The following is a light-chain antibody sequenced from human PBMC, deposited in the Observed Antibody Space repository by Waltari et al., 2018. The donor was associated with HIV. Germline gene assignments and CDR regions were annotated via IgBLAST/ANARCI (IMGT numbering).Light chain of an antibody. Sequence: DIQMTHSPSSLSASLGDEVIITCRASQNIKNYVNWYRQKPGGAPKLLIYAATNLQSGVPGRFRGGVSGTDFTLTINNLQPEDSAIYICQQTYSASMTFGRGTRV. V-gene: IGKV1-39*01. CDR1: QNIKNY. CDR3: QQTYSASMT. J-gene: IGKJ5*01. CDR2: AAT.